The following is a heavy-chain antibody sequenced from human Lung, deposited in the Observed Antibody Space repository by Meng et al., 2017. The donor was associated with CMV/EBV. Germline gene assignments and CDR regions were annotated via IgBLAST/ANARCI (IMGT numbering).Heavy chain of an antibody. Sequence: SETXSLXCTVSGHSISSGKFWGWIRQPPGKGLEWIGVYDSGTTYYNPSLKSRVAISVDTSETQFSLKLSAVTAADTAVYYCVRHIIVVPARGYGVDVWGHGTTVTVSS. CDR2: VYDSGTT. CDR3: VRHIIVVPARGYGVDV. D-gene: IGHD2-2*01. V-gene: IGHV4-38-2*02. CDR1: GHSISSGKF. J-gene: IGHJ6*02.